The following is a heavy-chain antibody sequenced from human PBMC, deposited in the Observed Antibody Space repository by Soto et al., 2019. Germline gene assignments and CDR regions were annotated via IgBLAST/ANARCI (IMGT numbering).Heavy chain of an antibody. V-gene: IGHV3-30*03. D-gene: IGHD3-22*01. J-gene: IGHJ4*02. CDR1: GFTFSSYG. CDR2: ISYDGSNK. CDR3: AREGVYYYDSSGYHTFDY. Sequence: PGESLKISCAASGFTFSSYGMHWVRQAPGKGLEWVAVISYDGSNKYYADSVKGRFTISRDNSKNTLYLQMNSLRAEDTAVYYCAREGVYYYDSSGYHTFDYWGQGTLVTVSS.